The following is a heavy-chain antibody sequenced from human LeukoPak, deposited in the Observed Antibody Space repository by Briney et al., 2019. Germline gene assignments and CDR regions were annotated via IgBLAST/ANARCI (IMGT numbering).Heavy chain of an antibody. CDR3: ASSGYYDNAFDI. V-gene: IGHV4-39*07. CDR2: IYHSGST. J-gene: IGHJ3*02. Sequence: PSETLSLTCTVSGGSISSSSYYWGWIRQPPGKGLEWIGSIYHSGSTYYNPSLKSRVTISVDTSKNQFSLKLSSVTAADTAVYYCASSGYYDNAFDIWGQGTMVTVSS. D-gene: IGHD3-22*01. CDR1: GGSISSSSYY.